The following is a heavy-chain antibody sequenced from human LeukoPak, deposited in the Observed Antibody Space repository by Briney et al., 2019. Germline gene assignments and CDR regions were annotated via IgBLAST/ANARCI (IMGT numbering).Heavy chain of an antibody. Sequence: GESLKTSCKGSGYSFSSNWIGWVRQMPGKDLEWMGIIYPADSDTRYSPSFQGQDTISADKSISTAYLHWSSLKTSDTTMYYCARHIGYCSSTSCSLHSWGQGTLVTVSS. V-gene: IGHV5-51*01. J-gene: IGHJ4*02. D-gene: IGHD2-2*01. CDR1: GYSFSSNW. CDR2: IYPADSDT. CDR3: ARHIGYCSSTSCSLHS.